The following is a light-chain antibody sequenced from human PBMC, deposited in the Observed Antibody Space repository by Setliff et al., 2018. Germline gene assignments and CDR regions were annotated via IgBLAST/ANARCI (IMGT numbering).Light chain of an antibody. J-gene: IGLJ2*01. CDR3: SSYTTSSLRV. V-gene: IGLV2-14*03. CDR2: DVS. CDR1: DSDVGGFNL. Sequence: QSVLTQPASVSGSPGQSITISCTGTDSDVGGFNLVSWYQQHPGKAPKFMIYDVSNRPSGVSHRFSGSKSGNTASLTISWLQAEDEADYYCSSYTTSSLRVFGGGTKVTVL.